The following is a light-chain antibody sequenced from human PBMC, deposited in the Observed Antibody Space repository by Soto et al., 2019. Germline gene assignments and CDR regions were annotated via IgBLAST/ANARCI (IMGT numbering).Light chain of an antibody. V-gene: IGLV1-40*01. CDR2: GNN. CDR1: SSNIGAGYD. J-gene: IGLJ2*01. Sequence: QAVVTQPPSVSGAPGQRVTISCTGSSSNIGAGYDVHWYQQVPGTAPKLLIYGNNNRPSGVPDRFSGSKSGTSASLAITGLQAEDEAEYYCQSYDSSLSGYVFGAGTKLTVL. CDR3: QSYDSSLSGYV.